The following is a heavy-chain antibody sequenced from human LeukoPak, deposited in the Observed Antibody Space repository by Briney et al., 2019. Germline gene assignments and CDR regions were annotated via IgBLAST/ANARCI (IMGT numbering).Heavy chain of an antibody. J-gene: IGHJ4*02. CDR1: GYTFSNND. Sequence: ASVKVSCKASGYTFSNNDINWVRQATGQGLEWMGWISANNGNRNYAQKLQDRVSMTTDTSTSTAYMELRSLRSDDTAVYYCARQGYGGHSQGAADYWGQGTLVTVSS. V-gene: IGHV1-18*01. CDR3: ARQGYGGHSQGAADY. D-gene: IGHD4-23*01. CDR2: ISANNGNR.